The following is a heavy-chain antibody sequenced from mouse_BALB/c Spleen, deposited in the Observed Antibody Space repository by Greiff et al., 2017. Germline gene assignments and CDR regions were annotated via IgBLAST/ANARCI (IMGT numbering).Heavy chain of an antibody. V-gene: IGHV5-17*02. CDR2: ISSGSSTI. Sequence: EVQGVESGGGLVQPGGSRKLSCAASGFTFSSFGMHWVRQAPEKGLEWVAYISSGSSTIYYADTVKGRFTISRDNPKNTLFLQMTSLRSEDTAMYYCARFGGYYPYWYFDVWGAGTTVTVSS. D-gene: IGHD2-3*01. CDR1: GFTFSSFG. CDR3: ARFGGYYPYWYFDV. J-gene: IGHJ1*01.